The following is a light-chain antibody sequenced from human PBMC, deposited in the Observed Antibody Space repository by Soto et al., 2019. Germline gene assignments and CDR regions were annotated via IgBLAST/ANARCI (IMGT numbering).Light chain of an antibody. CDR2: SNN. Sequence: QLVLTQPPSASGTPGQRVTISCSGSSSNIGSNTVNWYQQLPGTAPKLLIYSNNYRPSGVPDRFSGSKSGTSASLAISGLQSEDEADYYCAAWDDSLNGVVFGGGTKVTVL. V-gene: IGLV1-44*01. CDR3: AAWDDSLNGVV. J-gene: IGLJ2*01. CDR1: SSNIGSNT.